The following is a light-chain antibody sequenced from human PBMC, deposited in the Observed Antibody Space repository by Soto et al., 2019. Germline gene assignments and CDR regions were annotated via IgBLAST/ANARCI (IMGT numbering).Light chain of an antibody. CDR1: SSDIGTYDY. CDR3: TSYTNINTRACV. J-gene: IGLJ1*01. Sequence: QSVLTQPPSASGSLGQSVTISCTGTSSDIGTYDYVSWYQQHPGRAPKLIIFEVSKRPLGVPDRFSGSKSGNTASLIVSGLQPDDEAEYHCTSYTNINTRACVFGTGTKVTVL. CDR2: EVS. V-gene: IGLV2-8*01.